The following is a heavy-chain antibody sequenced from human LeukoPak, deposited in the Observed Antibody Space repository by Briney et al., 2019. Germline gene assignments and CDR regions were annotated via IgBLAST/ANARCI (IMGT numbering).Heavy chain of an antibody. CDR2: IYSSGST. J-gene: IGHJ2*01. D-gene: IGHD6-13*01. CDR1: GASVSGSNYY. CDR3: ARVYYSNSYDYWYFDL. Sequence: SETLSLTCAVSGASVSGSNYYWGWIRQPPGKGLEWIGNIYSSGSTYYNASLQSRVTISIDTSKNQFSLKLSSVTAADTAVYYCARVYYSNSYDYWYFDLWGRGTLVTVSS. V-gene: IGHV4-39*07.